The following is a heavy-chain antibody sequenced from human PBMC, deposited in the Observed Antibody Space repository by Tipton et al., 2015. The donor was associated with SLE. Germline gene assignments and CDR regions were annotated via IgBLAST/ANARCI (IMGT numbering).Heavy chain of an antibody. V-gene: IGHV4-59*01. CDR2: IYYSGST. CDR3: AREREPGSFDI. D-gene: IGHD1-14*01. J-gene: IGHJ3*02. CDR1: GGSFSGYY. Sequence: TLSLTCAVYGGSFSGYYWSWIRQPPGKGLEWIGYIYYSGSTNYNPSLKSRVTISVDTSKNQFSLKLSSVTAADTAVYYCAREREPGSFDIWGQRTMVTVSS.